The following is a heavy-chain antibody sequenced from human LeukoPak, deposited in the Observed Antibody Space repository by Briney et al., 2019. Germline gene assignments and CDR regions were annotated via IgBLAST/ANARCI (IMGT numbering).Heavy chain of an antibody. CDR3: ARFLTGYPKYYFDY. D-gene: IGHD3-9*01. CDR1: GGSFSGYY. J-gene: IGHJ4*02. Sequence: PSETLSLTCAVYGGSFSGYYWSWIRQPPGKGLEWIGEINHSGSTNYNPSLKSRVTISVDTSKNQFSLKLSSVTAADTAVYYCARFLTGYPKYYFDYWGQGTLVTVSS. CDR2: INHSGST. V-gene: IGHV4-34*01.